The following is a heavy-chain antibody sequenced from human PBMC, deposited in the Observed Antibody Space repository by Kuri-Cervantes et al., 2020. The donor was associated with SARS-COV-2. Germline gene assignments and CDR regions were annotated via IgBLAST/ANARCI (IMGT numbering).Heavy chain of an antibody. Sequence: GESLKISCAASGFTVSSNYMSWVRQAPGKGLEWVSSISSSSSYIYYADSVKGRFTISRDNAKNSLYLQMNSLRAEDTAVYYCASHSESGIPGIAPEFDYWGQGTLVTVSS. CDR1: GFTVSSNY. D-gene: IGHD6-13*01. CDR3: ASHSESGIPGIAPEFDY. CDR2: ISSSSSYI. V-gene: IGHV3-21*01. J-gene: IGHJ4*02.